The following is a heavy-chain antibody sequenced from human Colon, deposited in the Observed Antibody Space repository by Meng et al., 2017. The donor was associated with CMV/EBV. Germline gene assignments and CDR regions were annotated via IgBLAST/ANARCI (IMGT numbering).Heavy chain of an antibody. D-gene: IGHD3-22*01. CDR3: ARPPYSSDSSGYHRSDYFDY. V-gene: IGHV4-34*01. CDR2: INHSGST. Sequence: GSLRLSCAVYGESFSGYYWSWIRQPPGKGLEWIGEINHSGSTNYNPSLKSRLTISVDTSKNQFSLKLSSVTAADTAVYYCARPPYSSDSSGYHRSDYFDYWGQGTLVTVPQ. CDR1: GESFSGYY. J-gene: IGHJ4*02.